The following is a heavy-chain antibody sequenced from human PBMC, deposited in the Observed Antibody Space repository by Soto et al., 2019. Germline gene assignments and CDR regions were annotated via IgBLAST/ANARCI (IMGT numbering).Heavy chain of an antibody. CDR2: IYFSGST. J-gene: IGHJ4*02. CDR1: GDSVNSGKYY. CDR3: ARHRAVAGLDY. D-gene: IGHD6-19*01. Sequence: SETMSLTCDVFGDSVNSGKYYWTWIRQPPGKDLEWIGNIYFSGSTYYNPSLNSRVTLSIDTSKNHFSLKLTSVTAADTAMYYCARHRAVAGLDYWGQGTLVTVSS. V-gene: IGHV4-39*01.